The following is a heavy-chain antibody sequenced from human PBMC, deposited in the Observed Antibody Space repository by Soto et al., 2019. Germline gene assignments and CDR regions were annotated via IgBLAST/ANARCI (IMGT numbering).Heavy chain of an antibody. Sequence: SETLSLTCTASGGSISSGGYYWSWIRQHPGKGLEWIGYIYYSGSTYYNPSLKSRVTISVDTSKNQFSLKLSSVTAADTAVYYCARAISSSSGYYYYYYGMDVWGQGTTVPVSS. V-gene: IGHV4-31*03. CDR2: IYYSGST. J-gene: IGHJ6*02. CDR1: GGSISSGGYY. CDR3: ARAISSSSGYYYYYYGMDV. D-gene: IGHD6-6*01.